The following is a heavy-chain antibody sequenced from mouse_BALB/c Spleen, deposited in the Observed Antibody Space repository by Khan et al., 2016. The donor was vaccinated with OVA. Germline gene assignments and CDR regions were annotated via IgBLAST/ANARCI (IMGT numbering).Heavy chain of an antibody. CDR1: GYSFTSYW. D-gene: IGHD1-1*01. CDR2: IYPGNSDT. Sequence: VQLKQSGTVLTRPGASVKMSCKASGYSFTSYWMHWVKQRPGQGLEWIGAIYPGNSDTSYNQKFKGKAKLTAVTSASSAYMELSSLTNEDSAVYYCTRSFYYGSSYAMDYWGQGTSVTVSS. V-gene: IGHV1-5*01. CDR3: TRSFYYGSSYAMDY. J-gene: IGHJ4*01.